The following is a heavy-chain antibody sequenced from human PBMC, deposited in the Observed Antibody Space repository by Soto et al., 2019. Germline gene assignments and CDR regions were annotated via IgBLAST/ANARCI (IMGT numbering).Heavy chain of an antibody. CDR2: INYSGST. CDR1: GGSISSGGYF. D-gene: IGHD3-10*01. CDR3: ARDILLWFGELPPRAHDAFDI. J-gene: IGHJ3*02. Sequence: QVQLQESGPGLVKPSQTLSLTCTVSGGSISSGGYFWRWIRQHPGKGLEWIGDINYSGSTYSNPSVKSRVTIAVDPAKNQFSLKLSSGTAADTAVYYCARDILLWFGELPPRAHDAFDIWGQGTMVTVSS. V-gene: IGHV4-31*03.